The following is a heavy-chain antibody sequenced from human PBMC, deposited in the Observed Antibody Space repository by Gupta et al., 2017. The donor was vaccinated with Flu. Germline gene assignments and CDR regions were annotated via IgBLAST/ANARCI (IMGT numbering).Heavy chain of an antibody. V-gene: IGHV3-33*01. CDR2: IWYDGSNK. Sequence: VQLVGSGADVAQPGRSLRLSCGASGFTSRRSGMHVVSQAPGKGLEWVAVIWYDGSNKYYTDSVKGRFTISRDNSKNALYLQMNCLRAEDTAVYYWARSGGDSDAFDIWGQGTMVTVSS. D-gene: IGHD2-21*02. CDR1: GFTSRRSG. J-gene: IGHJ3*02. CDR3: ARSGGDSDAFDI.